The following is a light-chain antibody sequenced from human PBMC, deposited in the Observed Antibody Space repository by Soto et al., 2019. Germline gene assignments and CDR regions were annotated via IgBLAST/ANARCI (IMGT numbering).Light chain of an antibody. CDR3: QQYSSSRT. CDR2: GGS. V-gene: IGKV3-20*01. J-gene: IGKJ1*01. Sequence: DMVLTPSRGTLSLSPGERATLSCLASQSVSSNHLAWYQQKPGQAPRLLIYGGSSRATGIPVRFSGSGSETDFTLTITRLEPEDFAVYYCQQYSSSRTFGQGTKVDIK. CDR1: QSVSSNH.